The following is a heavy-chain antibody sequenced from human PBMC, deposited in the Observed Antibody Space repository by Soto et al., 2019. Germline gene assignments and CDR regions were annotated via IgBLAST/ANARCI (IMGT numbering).Heavy chain of an antibody. J-gene: IGHJ4*02. D-gene: IGHD6-19*01. CDR1: GGTFSSYT. V-gene: IGHV1-69*02. CDR2: IIPILGIA. Sequence: QVQLVQSGAEVKKPGSSVKVSCKASGGTFSSYTISWVRQAPGQGLEWMGRIIPILGIANYAQKFQGRVTITAGKSTSSAYMELSSRRSEDTDVYYCAGGSGDDIGSYWGQGTLVTVSS. CDR3: AGGSGDDIGSY.